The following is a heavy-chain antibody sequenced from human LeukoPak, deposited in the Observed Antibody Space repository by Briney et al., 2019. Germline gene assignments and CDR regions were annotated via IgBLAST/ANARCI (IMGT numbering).Heavy chain of an antibody. Sequence: TGGSLRLPCAASGXTFRNYWLTWVRQAPGKGLEWVANIKQDGSEKYFVDSVKGRFAISRDNAQNSLYPQMNSLRAEDTAVYYCASYDNVANSFEYWGQGTLVTVSS. J-gene: IGHJ4*02. D-gene: IGHD3-16*01. CDR1: GXTFRNYW. V-gene: IGHV3-7*02. CDR2: IKQDGSEK. CDR3: ASYDNVANSFEY.